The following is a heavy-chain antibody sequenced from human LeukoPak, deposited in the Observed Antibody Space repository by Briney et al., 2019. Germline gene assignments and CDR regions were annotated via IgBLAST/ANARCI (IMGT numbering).Heavy chain of an antibody. CDR3: ARDGLATVVTKGFAFDI. D-gene: IGHD4-23*01. CDR2: ISAYNGST. V-gene: IGHV1-18*01. CDR1: GYTFTSYG. Sequence: ASVKVSCKASGYTFTSYGISWVRQAPGQGLEWMGWISAYNGSTNYAQKLQGRVTMTTDTSTSTAYMELRSLRSDDTAVYYCARDGLATVVTKGFAFDIWGQGTMVTVSS. J-gene: IGHJ3*02.